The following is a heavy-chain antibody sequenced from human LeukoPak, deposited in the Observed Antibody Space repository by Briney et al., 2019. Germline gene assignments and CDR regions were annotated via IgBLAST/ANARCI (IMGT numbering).Heavy chain of an antibody. J-gene: IGHJ6*02. CDR1: GFTVSSNY. Sequence: PGGSLRLSCAASGFTVSSNYMSWVRQAPGKGLEWVSVIYSGGSTYYADSVKGRFTISRDNSKNTLYLQMNSLRAEDTAVYYCAREGTDDFWSGTYYYGMDVWGQGTTVTVSS. V-gene: IGHV3-53*01. CDR3: AREGTDDFWSGTYYYGMDV. D-gene: IGHD3-3*01. CDR2: IYSGGST.